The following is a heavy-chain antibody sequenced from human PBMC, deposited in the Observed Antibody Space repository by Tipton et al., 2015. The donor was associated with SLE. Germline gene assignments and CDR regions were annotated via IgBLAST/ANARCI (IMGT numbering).Heavy chain of an antibody. J-gene: IGHJ3*02. CDR3: ARVGLITPDAFDI. D-gene: IGHD5-24*01. Sequence: SLRLSCAASGFTFSSYAMHWVRQAPGKGLEWVAVIWYDGSKEDYADSVKGRFTSSRDNSKNTLSLQMNNLRAEDTAVYYCARVGLITPDAFDIWGEGTMVTVSS. CDR1: GFTFSSYA. CDR2: IWYDGSKE. V-gene: IGHV3-33*08.